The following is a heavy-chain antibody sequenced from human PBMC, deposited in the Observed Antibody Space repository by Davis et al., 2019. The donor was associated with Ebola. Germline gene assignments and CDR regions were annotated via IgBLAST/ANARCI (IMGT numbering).Heavy chain of an antibody. CDR2: IYSGGST. J-gene: IGHJ3*02. CDR3: VRVSRNIATGWYRFDAFDI. CDR1: GFTVSGNY. V-gene: IGHV3-66*01. D-gene: IGHD6-19*01. Sequence: PGGFLRLSCAASGFTVSGNYMSWVRQAPGKGLEWVSVIYSGGSTYYADSVKGRFTISRDNSKNTLHLQMNSLRDEDTAVYYCVRVSRNIATGWYRFDAFDIWGQGTLVTVSS.